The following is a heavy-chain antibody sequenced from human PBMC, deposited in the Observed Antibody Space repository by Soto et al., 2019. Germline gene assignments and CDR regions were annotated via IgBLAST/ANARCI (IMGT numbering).Heavy chain of an antibody. V-gene: IGHV3-30-3*01. CDR2: ISYDGSNT. J-gene: IGHJ4*02. Sequence: QVQLVESGGGVVQPGRSLRLSCAASGFPFSSYAMHWVRQAPGKGLEWVAVISYDGSNTYYADSVQGRFTISRDNSENTLYLQLNSLRPEDTAVYYCARDLSRYNDFSAYWGQGTLVTVSS. D-gene: IGHD1-1*01. CDR1: GFPFSSYA. CDR3: ARDLSRYNDFSAY.